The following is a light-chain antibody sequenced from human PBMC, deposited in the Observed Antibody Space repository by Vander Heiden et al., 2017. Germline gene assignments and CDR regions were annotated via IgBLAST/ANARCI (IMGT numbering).Light chain of an antibody. CDR2: NTN. V-gene: IGLV8-61*01. Sequence: QTVVTQEPSFSVSPGGTVTLTCGFNSGSVSTNYFPSWYQRTPGQAPRTLIYNTNTRSSGVPDRFSGSILGNKAALTITGAQADDESDYYCVIYMGSGIWVFGGGTKL. CDR1: SGSVSTNYF. CDR3: VIYMGSGIWV. J-gene: IGLJ3*02.